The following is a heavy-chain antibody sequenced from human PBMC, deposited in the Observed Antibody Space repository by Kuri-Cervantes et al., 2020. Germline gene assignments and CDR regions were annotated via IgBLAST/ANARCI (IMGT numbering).Heavy chain of an antibody. CDR2: ISSSSSYI. D-gene: IGHD3-16*02. V-gene: IGHV3-21*01. CDR1: GFTFSSYS. Sequence: GESLKISCAASGFTFSSYSMNWVRQAPGKGLEWVSSISSSSSYIYYADSVKGRFTISRDNAKNSLYLQMNSLRAEDTAVYYCATALRDYIWGSYRPFDYWGQGTLVTVSS. J-gene: IGHJ4*02. CDR3: ATALRDYIWGSYRPFDY.